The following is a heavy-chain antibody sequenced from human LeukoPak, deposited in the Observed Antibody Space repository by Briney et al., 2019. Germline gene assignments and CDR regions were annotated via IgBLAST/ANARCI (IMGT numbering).Heavy chain of an antibody. CDR1: DFTSSSHW. Sequence: GGSLRLSCAASDFTSSSHWMNWVRQAPGKGLEWVSYISSSGTTIYYADSVKGRCTTSRDNAKNSLYMQMNSLRPEDTAVYYCARADYWGQGALVTVSS. J-gene: IGHJ4*02. CDR3: ARADY. V-gene: IGHV3-48*03. CDR2: ISSSGTTI.